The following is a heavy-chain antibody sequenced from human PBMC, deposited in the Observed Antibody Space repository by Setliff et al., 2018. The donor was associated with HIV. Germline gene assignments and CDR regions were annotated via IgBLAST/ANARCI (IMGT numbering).Heavy chain of an antibody. J-gene: IGHJ6*03. CDR2: INHDRTT. CDR1: GGSFSGYY. CDR3: ARGSRQLTIIGVVFKTNYYFMDV. Sequence: PSETLSLTCAVYGGSFSGYYWSWIRQPPGKGLEWIGEINHDRTTNYNPSLKSRDTISVDTSKNQFSLTLNSVTAADTAVYYCARGSRQLTIIGVVFKTNYYFMDVWGKGTAVTVSS. V-gene: IGHV4-34*01. D-gene: IGHD3-3*01.